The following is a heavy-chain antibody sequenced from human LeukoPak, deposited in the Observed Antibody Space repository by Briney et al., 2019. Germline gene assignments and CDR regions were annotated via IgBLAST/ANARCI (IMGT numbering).Heavy chain of an antibody. CDR2: MYHSGST. J-gene: IGHJ4*02. CDR3: ARGRRLPYYFDY. Sequence: SETLSLTCTVSGYSISSGYYWGWIRQPPGKGLEWIWSMYHSGSTYYNPSLKSRVTISVDTSKNQFSLKLSSVTAADTAVYYCARGRRLPYYFDYWGQGTLVTVSS. D-gene: IGHD4-11*01. CDR1: GYSISSGYY. V-gene: IGHV4-38-2*02.